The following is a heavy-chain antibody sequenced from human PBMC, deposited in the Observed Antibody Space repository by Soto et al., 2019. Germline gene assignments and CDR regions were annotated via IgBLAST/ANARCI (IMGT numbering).Heavy chain of an antibody. J-gene: IGHJ6*03. CDR1: GGSISSSSYY. CDR2: IYYSGST. Sequence: PSETLSLTCTVSGGSISSSSYYWGWIRQPPGKGLEWIGSIYYSGSTYYNPSLKSRVTISVDTSKNQFSLKLSSVTAADTAVYYCARLQGPESIAARTIRHYYYYYYMDVWGKGTTVTVSS. D-gene: IGHD6-6*01. V-gene: IGHV4-39*01. CDR3: ARLQGPESIAARTIRHYYYYYYMDV.